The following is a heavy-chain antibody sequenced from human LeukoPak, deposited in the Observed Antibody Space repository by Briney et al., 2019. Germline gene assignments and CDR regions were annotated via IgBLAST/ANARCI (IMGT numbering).Heavy chain of an antibody. CDR1: GFAFSTYG. J-gene: IGHJ6*02. CDR3: ARDRDISSLQEYYYGMDV. Sequence: GGSLRLSCAASGFAFSTYGMNWVRQAPGKGLEWVSYISSSGNIIYYADSVKGRFTISRDNAKNSLYLQMNSLRAVDTAVYYCARDRDISSLQEYYYGMDVWGQGTTVTVSS. D-gene: IGHD6-6*01. V-gene: IGHV3-48*04. CDR2: ISSSGNII.